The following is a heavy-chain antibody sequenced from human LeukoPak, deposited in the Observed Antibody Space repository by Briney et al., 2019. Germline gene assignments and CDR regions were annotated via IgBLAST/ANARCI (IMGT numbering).Heavy chain of an antibody. V-gene: IGHV1-8*01. Sequence: ASVKVSCQASGYTFTSYDINWVRQATGQGLEWMGWMNPNSGNTGYAQKFQGRVTMTRNTSISTAYMELSSLRSEDTAVYYCAGGYSSGWYYPAPYGDYGMDVWGQGTTVTVSS. CDR1: GYTFTSYD. J-gene: IGHJ6*02. CDR2: MNPNSGNT. CDR3: AGGYSSGWYYPAPYGDYGMDV. D-gene: IGHD6-19*01.